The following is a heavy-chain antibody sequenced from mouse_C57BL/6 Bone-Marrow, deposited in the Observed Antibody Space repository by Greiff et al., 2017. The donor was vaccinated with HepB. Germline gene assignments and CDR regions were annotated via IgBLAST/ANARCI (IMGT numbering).Heavy chain of an antibody. J-gene: IGHJ4*01. D-gene: IGHD1-1*01. V-gene: IGHV1-26*01. Sequence: EVQLQQSGPELVKPGASVKISCKASGYTFTDYYMNWVKQSHGKSLEWIGDINPNNGGTSYNQKFKGKATLTVDKSSSTAYMELRSLTSEDSAVYYWARIWGSSYDYAMDYWGQGTSVTVSS. CDR3: ARIWGSSYDYAMDY. CDR1: GYTFTDYY. CDR2: INPNNGGT.